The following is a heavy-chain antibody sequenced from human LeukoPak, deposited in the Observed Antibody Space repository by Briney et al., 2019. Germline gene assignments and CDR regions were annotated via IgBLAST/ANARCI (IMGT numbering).Heavy chain of an antibody. V-gene: IGHV4-59*01. J-gene: IGHJ4*02. CDR1: GGSISSYY. D-gene: IGHD1-26*01. CDR2: IYYSGST. CDR3: ARGEVGADRNFDN. Sequence: PSETLSLTCTVSGGSISSYYWSWIRQPPGKGLEWIGYIYYSGSTNYNPSLKSRVTISVDTSKNQFSLKLSSVTAADTAVYYCARGEVGADRNFDNWGQGTLVTVSS.